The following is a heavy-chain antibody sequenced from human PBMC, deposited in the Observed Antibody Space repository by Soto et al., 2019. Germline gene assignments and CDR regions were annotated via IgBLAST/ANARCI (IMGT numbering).Heavy chain of an antibody. CDR2: IKQDGSEK. Sequence: GGSLRLSCAASGFTFSTYWMTWVRRAPGKGLEWVANIKQDGSEKYYVDSVKGRFTISRDNAKNSVYLQMSSLSAEDTAVYYCARAVVVDRDDFGAIDFWGQGTMVTVSS. CDR3: ARAVVVDRDDFGAIDF. D-gene: IGHD2-15*01. J-gene: IGHJ3*01. V-gene: IGHV3-7*01. CDR1: GFTFSTYW.